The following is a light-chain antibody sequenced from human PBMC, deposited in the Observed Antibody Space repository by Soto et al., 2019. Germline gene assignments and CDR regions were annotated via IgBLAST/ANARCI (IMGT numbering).Light chain of an antibody. CDR1: QGISSY. J-gene: IGKJ5*01. Sequence: AIRMTQSPSSFSASTEDGGTITCRASQGISSYLAWYQQKPGKAPKLLIYAASSLQSGVPSRFSGSGSGTDFTFTISSLQPEDIATYYCQQYSHLITFGQGTRLEI. CDR3: QQYSHLIT. CDR2: AAS. V-gene: IGKV1-8*01.